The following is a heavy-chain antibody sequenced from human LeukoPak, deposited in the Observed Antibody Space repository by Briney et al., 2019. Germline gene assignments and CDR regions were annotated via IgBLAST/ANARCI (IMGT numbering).Heavy chain of an antibody. D-gene: IGHD3-10*01. V-gene: IGHV3-74*01. CDR2: INSDGSST. J-gene: IGHJ5*02. Sequence: GGSLRLSCAASGFTFSSYWMHWVRQAPGKGLVCVSRINSDGSSTSYADSVKGRFTISRDNAKNTLYLQMNSLRAEDTAVYYCARGPHSYGSGSYYDNWFDPWGQGTLVTVSS. CDR1: GFTFSSYW. CDR3: ARGPHSYGSGSYYDNWFDP.